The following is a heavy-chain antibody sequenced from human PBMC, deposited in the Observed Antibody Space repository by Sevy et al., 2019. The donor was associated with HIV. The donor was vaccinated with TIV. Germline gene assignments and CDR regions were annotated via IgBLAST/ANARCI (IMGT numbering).Heavy chain of an antibody. V-gene: IGHV4-34*01. D-gene: IGHD4-17*01. CDR2: INHSGST. Sequence: SETLSLTCAVYGGSFSGYYWSWIRHPPGKGLEWIGEINHSGSTNYNPSLKSRVTISVDTSKNQFSLKLSSVTAADTAVYYCARLRRGSVTTGAFDIWGQGTMVTVSS. CDR3: ARLRRGSVTTGAFDI. J-gene: IGHJ3*02. CDR1: GGSFSGYY.